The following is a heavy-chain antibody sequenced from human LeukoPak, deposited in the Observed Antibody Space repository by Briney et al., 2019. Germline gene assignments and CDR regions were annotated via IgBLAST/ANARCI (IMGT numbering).Heavy chain of an antibody. CDR1: GFTFSSYA. D-gene: IGHD6-6*01. CDR2: ISYDGSNK. Sequence: GGSLRLSCAASGFTFSSYAMHWVRQAPGKGLEWVAVISYDGSNKYYADSVKGRFTISRDKSKNTLYLQMNSLRAEDTAVYYCARGDSSSWLPSVYYYYYGMDVWGQGTTVTVSS. J-gene: IGHJ6*02. CDR3: ARGDSSSWLPSVYYYYYGMDV. V-gene: IGHV3-30-3*01.